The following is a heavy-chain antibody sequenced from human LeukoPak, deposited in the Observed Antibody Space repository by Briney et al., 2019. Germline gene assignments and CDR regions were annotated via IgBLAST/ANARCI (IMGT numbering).Heavy chain of an antibody. Sequence: PSETLSLTCTVSGGSISSYYWSSIRKPPRKGLEWIGYIYYSGSTNYNPFLKSRVTISVDTPKNQFSLKLSSVTAADTAVYYCARLVVAASYNWFDPWGQGTLVTVSS. CDR1: GGSISSYY. J-gene: IGHJ5*02. CDR2: IYYSGST. V-gene: IGHV4-59*08. D-gene: IGHD2-15*01. CDR3: ARLVVAASYNWFDP.